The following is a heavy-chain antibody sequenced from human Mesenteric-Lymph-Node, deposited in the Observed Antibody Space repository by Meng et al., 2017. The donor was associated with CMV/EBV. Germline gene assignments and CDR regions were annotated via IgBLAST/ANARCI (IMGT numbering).Heavy chain of an antibody. D-gene: IGHD6-13*01. J-gene: IGHJ4*02. V-gene: IGHV4-4*02. Sequence: CDVSSGSIGIRSWWSWVRQPPGKGLEWIGEIYHSGSNNYNPSLKSRVTISVDKSKNQFSLKLSSVTAADTAVYYCARTSSSSWDIDYWGQGTLVTVSS. CDR1: SGSIGIRSW. CDR2: IYHSGSN. CDR3: ARTSSSSWDIDY.